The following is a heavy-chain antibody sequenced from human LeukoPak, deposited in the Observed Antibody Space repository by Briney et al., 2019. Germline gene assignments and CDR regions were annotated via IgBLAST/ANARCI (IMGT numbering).Heavy chain of an antibody. D-gene: IGHD2-2*01. J-gene: IGHJ5*02. CDR2: INHSGST. V-gene: IGHV4-34*01. CDR1: GGSFSGYY. Sequence: SETLSLTCAVYGGSFSGYYWSWIRQPPGKGLEWIGEINHSGSTNYNPSLKSRVTISVDTSKNQFSLKLSSVTAADTAVYYCARGKPRYCSSTSYYGRGNWFDPWGQGTLVTVSS. CDR3: ARGKPRYCSSTSYYGRGNWFDP.